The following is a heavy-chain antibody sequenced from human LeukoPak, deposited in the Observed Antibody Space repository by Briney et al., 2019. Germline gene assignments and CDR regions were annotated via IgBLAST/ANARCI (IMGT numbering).Heavy chain of an antibody. CDR2: IYPGDSDS. J-gene: IGHJ4*02. CDR3: ARQGYTYGYDS. D-gene: IGHD5-18*01. CDR1: GNSFTTYW. V-gene: IGHV5-51*01. Sequence: GESLKISCKGSGNSFTTYWITWVRQMPGKGLEWMGIIYPGDSDSRYSPSFQGQVTMSADKSLSTAYLQWSGLKASDTAMYYCARQGYTYGYDSWGQGTLVTVSS.